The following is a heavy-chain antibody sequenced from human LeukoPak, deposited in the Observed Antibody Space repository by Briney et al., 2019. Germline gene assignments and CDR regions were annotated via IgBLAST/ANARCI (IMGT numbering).Heavy chain of an antibody. Sequence: ASVKVSCKASGYSFTSFAISWVRQAPGQGLEWMGWINPYNGETNYAQKLQGRVTMTTDTSTSTAYMELRSLRSDDTAVYYCARDPQCTSKTCYPFDFWGQGTLVTVSS. V-gene: IGHV1-18*01. J-gene: IGHJ4*02. CDR3: ARDPQCTSKTCYPFDF. CDR2: INPYNGET. CDR1: GYSFTSFA. D-gene: IGHD2-2*01.